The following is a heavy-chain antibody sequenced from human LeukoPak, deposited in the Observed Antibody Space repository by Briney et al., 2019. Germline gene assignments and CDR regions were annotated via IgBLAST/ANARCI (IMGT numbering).Heavy chain of an antibody. Sequence: SGGSLRLSCAASGFTFSTYGMHWVRQAPGKGLEWVAVILSDGSNKYYADSVKGRFTISRDNSKNTLYLQMNSLRAEDTAVYAKGGISVPELYATPNNWFDPWGQGTLVTVSS. CDR1: GFTFSTYG. CDR3: GGISVPELYATPNNWFDP. J-gene: IGHJ5*02. D-gene: IGHD2-8*01. V-gene: IGHV3-30*03. CDR2: ILSDGSNK.